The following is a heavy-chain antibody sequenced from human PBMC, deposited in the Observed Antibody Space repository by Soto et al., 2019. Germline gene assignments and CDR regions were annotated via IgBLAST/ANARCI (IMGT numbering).Heavy chain of an antibody. Sequence: GGSLRLSCAASGFTFSDHYMDWVRQAPGKGLEWVGRTRNKANSYTTEYAASVKGTFNISRDDSKNSLYLQMNSLKTEDTAVYYCARAEGYGDYVDYYYYGMDVWGQGTTVTVSS. CDR1: GFTFSDHY. D-gene: IGHD4-17*01. V-gene: IGHV3-72*01. CDR2: TRNKANSYTT. CDR3: ARAEGYGDYVDYYYYGMDV. J-gene: IGHJ6*02.